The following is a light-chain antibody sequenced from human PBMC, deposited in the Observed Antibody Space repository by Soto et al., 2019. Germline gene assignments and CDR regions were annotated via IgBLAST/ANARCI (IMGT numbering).Light chain of an antibody. CDR1: QSVTTSY. Sequence: EIVLTQSPGTLSLSPGERATLSCRTSQSVTTSYLAWYQQKPGQAPRLLIYGASNRATGIPDRFSGSGSGTDFILTISRLEPEDFAVYYCQQYDSSPRTFGQWTKVDIK. CDR3: QQYDSSPRT. CDR2: GAS. J-gene: IGKJ1*01. V-gene: IGKV3-20*01.